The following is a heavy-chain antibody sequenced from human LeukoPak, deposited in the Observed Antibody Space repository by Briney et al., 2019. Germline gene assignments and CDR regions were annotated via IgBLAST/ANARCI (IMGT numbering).Heavy chain of an antibody. CDR3: AKGGVPMATSLIHH. Sequence: GGSLRLSCAASGFTFSSYSMNWVRQAPGKGLEWVSSISSSSSYIYYADSVKGRFTISRDNAKNSLYLQMNSLRAEDTAVYYCAKGGVPMATSLIHHWGQGTLVIVSS. D-gene: IGHD5-24*01. CDR2: ISSSSSYI. J-gene: IGHJ1*01. CDR1: GFTFSSYS. V-gene: IGHV3-21*04.